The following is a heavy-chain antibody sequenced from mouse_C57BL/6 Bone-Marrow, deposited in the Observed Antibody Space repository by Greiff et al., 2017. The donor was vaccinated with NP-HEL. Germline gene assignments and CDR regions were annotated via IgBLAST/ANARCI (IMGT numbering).Heavy chain of an antibody. CDR1: GYTFTSYW. V-gene: IGHV1-7*01. Sequence: VQLQQSGAELAKPGASVKLSCKASGYTFTSYWMHWVKQRPGQGLEWIGYINPSSGYTKYNQKFKDKATLTADKSSSTAYMQLSSLTYEDSAVYYCARSNYYGSSYGNYYAMDYWGQGTSVTVSS. J-gene: IGHJ4*01. D-gene: IGHD1-1*01. CDR2: INPSSGYT. CDR3: ARSNYYGSSYGNYYAMDY.